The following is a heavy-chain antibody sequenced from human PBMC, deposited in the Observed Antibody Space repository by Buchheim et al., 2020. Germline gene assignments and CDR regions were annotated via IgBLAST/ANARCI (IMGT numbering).Heavy chain of an antibody. CDR2: LYYSGST. V-gene: IGHV4-39*01. Sequence: QLQLQESGPGLVKPSETLSLTCTVSGGSIRSSSYYWGWIRQPPGKGLEWIGSLYYSGSTDYNAALKSRVTISVEPSKNQLSLKLSSVTAADTAVYYCAGGAYSSGWYEFDYWGQGTL. CDR3: AGGAYSSGWYEFDY. D-gene: IGHD6-19*01. J-gene: IGHJ4*02. CDR1: GGSIRSSSYY.